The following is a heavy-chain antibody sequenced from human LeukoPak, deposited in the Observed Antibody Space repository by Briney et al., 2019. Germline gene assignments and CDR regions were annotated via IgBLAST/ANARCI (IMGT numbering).Heavy chain of an antibody. V-gene: IGHV4-59*12. CDR3: VRLDYYYDSSGKARRAFDI. J-gene: IGHJ3*02. CDR1: GGSINNYY. D-gene: IGHD3-22*01. Sequence: PSETLSLTCSVSGGSINNYYWSWIRQPPRKGLEWIGFIYYSGSTNYNPSLKSRVTISVDTSKNQFSLKLSSVTAADTAVYYCVRLDYYYDSSGKARRAFDIWGQGTMVTVSS. CDR2: IYYSGST.